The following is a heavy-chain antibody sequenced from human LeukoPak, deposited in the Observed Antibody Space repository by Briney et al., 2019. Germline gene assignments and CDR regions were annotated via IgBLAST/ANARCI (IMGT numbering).Heavy chain of an antibody. Sequence: GAVKVSCKASGYTFTAYYMHWVGQAPGQGREWMGWINPNSGGTNYAQKFQGRVTMTRDTSISTAYMELSRLRSDDTAVYYCARGGHYYGSGSYYYYYGMDVWGQGPTVTVSS. CDR1: GYTFTAYY. D-gene: IGHD3-10*01. V-gene: IGHV1-2*02. J-gene: IGHJ6*02. CDR3: ARGGHYYGSGSYYYYYGMDV. CDR2: INPNSGGT.